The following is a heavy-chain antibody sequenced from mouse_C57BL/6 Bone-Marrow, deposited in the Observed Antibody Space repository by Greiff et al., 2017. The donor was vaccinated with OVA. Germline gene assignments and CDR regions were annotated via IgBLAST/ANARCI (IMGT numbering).Heavy chain of an antibody. D-gene: IGHD1-1*01. Sequence: EVQLQQSGPELVKPGASVKISCKASGYTFTDYYMNWVKQSHGKSLEWIGDINPNNGGTSYNQKFKGKATLTVDKSSSTAYMELRSLTSEDSAVYYCARWYYGSSYVFAYWGQGTLVTVSA. J-gene: IGHJ3*01. CDR2: INPNNGGT. CDR1: GYTFTDYY. CDR3: ARWYYGSSYVFAY. V-gene: IGHV1-26*01.